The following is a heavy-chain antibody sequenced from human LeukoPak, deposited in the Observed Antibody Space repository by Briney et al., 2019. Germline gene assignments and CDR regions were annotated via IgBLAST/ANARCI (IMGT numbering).Heavy chain of an antibody. CDR2: IYYSGST. Sequence: SETLSLTCTVSGGSISSYYWSWIRQPPGKGLEWIGYIYYSGSTNYNPSLKSRVTISVDTSKNQFSLKLSSVTAADTAVYYCAKDQEAVGHFDYWGQGTLVTVSS. CDR1: GGSISSYY. CDR3: AKDQEAVGHFDY. J-gene: IGHJ4*01. V-gene: IGHV4-59*01. D-gene: IGHD6-19*01.